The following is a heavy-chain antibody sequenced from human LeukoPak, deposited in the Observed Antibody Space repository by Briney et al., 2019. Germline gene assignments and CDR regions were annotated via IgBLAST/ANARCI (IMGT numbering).Heavy chain of an antibody. CDR1: GGSISSYY. D-gene: IGHD3-22*01. CDR2: IYYSGST. CDR3: AKVDYYDSSGYYYAAFDI. J-gene: IGHJ3*02. V-gene: IGHV4-59*01. Sequence: SETLSLTCTVSGGSISSYYWSWIRQPPGKGLEWIGCIYYSGSTNYNPSLKSRVTISVDTSKNQFSLKLSSVTAADTAVYYCAKVDYYDSSGYYYAAFDIWGQGTMVTVSS.